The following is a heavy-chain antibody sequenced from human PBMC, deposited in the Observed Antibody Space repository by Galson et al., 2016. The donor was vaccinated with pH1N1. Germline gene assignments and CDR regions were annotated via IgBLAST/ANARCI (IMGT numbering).Heavy chain of an antibody. CDR1: GFTFDDYA. V-gene: IGHV3-9*01. CDR3: AKDSDYYGSVPLGY. D-gene: IGHD3-10*01. CDR2: ISWNSGSI. Sequence: SLRLSCAASGFTFDDYAMHWVRQAPGKGLEWVSRISWNSGSIGYADSVKGRFTISRDNAKNSLYLQMNSLGAEDTALYYCAKDSDYYGSVPLGYWGQGTLVTVSS. J-gene: IGHJ4*02.